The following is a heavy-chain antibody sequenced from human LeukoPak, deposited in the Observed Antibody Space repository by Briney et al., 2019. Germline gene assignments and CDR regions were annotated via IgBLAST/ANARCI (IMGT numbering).Heavy chain of an antibody. D-gene: IGHD3-10*01. J-gene: IGHJ4*02. Sequence: SETLSLTCTVSGGSISSYYWTWTRQPPGKGPEWVGYVYYTGSTNYNPSLKSRVTMSLDTSKKQFSLKLTSVTAADTAVYYCARGLEWFGGKLDYWGQGTLVSV. CDR1: GGSISSYY. V-gene: IGHV4-59*01. CDR2: VYYTGST. CDR3: ARGLEWFGGKLDY.